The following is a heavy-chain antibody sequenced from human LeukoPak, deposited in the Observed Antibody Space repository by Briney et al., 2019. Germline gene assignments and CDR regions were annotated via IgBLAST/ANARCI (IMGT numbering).Heavy chain of an antibody. CDR2: ISYDGSNK. Sequence: QSGGSLRLSCAASGLTFSSYAMHWVRQAPGKGLEWVAVISYDGSNKYYADSVKGRFTISRDNSKNTLYVQMNSLRAEDTAVYHCASSSPPPWAPFDYWGQGTLVTVSS. J-gene: IGHJ4*02. CDR1: GLTFSSYA. D-gene: IGHD7-27*01. V-gene: IGHV3-30-3*01. CDR3: ASSSPPPWAPFDY.